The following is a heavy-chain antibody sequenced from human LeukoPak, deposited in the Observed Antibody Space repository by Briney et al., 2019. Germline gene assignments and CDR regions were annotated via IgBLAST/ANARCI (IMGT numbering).Heavy chain of an antibody. Sequence: PGGSLRLSCAASGLTFSKAWMTWVRRAPGEGLEWVGRIKSNADGGTTDYAAPVKGRFTISRDDSKNTVFLQMNSLQTEDTAVYYCTTNPYDKSGYHIWGQGTMVTVSS. CDR1: GLTFSKAW. D-gene: IGHD3-22*01. J-gene: IGHJ3*02. CDR2: IKSNADGGTT. V-gene: IGHV3-15*01. CDR3: TTNPYDKSGYHI.